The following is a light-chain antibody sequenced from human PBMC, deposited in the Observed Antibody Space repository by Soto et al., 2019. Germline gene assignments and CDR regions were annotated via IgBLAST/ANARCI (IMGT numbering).Light chain of an antibody. Sequence: DIQMTQSPSTLSASVGDRVTITCRASQTISSWLAWYQQKPGKAPKLLIYDASSLESGVPSRFSGRGSGTQFTLPISSLQPDDFATYYCKPYNSFSGTLGPGTKVDIK. V-gene: IGKV1-5*01. CDR2: DAS. CDR1: QTISSW. CDR3: KPYNSFSGT. J-gene: IGKJ1*01.